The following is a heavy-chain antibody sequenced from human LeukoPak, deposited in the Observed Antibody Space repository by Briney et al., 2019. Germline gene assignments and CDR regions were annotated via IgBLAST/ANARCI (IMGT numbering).Heavy chain of an antibody. CDR2: IFPSGGEI. V-gene: IGHV3-23*01. CDR1: GFTFSTFA. J-gene: IGHJ6*03. D-gene: IGHD5-12*01. CDR3: AKGGGYEAQYYYYYLDV. Sequence: GGSLRLSCAASGFTFSTFAMIWVRQPPGKGLEWVSSIFPSGGEIHYADSVRGRFTVSRDNSKNTLYLQMKSLRAEDTAVYYCAKGGGYEAQYYYYYLDVWGKGTTVTISS.